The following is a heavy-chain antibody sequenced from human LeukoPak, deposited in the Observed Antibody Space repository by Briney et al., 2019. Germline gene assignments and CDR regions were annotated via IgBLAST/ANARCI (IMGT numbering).Heavy chain of an antibody. CDR3: ASYSPPMDHYYYYYMDV. CDR1: GFTFSSYA. CDR2: ISGSGGST. J-gene: IGHJ6*03. V-gene: IGHV3-23*01. Sequence: GGSLRLSCAASGFTFSSYAMSWVRQAPGKGLEGVSAISGSGGSTYYADSVKGRFTISRDNSKNTLYLQMNSLRAEDTAVYYCASYSPPMDHYYYYYMDVWGKGTTVTVSS. D-gene: IGHD4-11*01.